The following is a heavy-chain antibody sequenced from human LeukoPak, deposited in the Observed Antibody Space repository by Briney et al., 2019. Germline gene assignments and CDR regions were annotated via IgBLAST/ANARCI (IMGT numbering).Heavy chain of an antibody. Sequence: PGGSLRLSCAASGFTFSSYWMHWVRQAPGKGLVWVSRINSDGSSTSYADSVKGRFTISRDNAKNTLYLQMNSLRAEDTAVYYCAREGDDYGDFDYWGQGPLVTVSS. CDR1: GFTFSSYW. CDR2: INSDGSST. J-gene: IGHJ4*02. CDR3: AREGDDYGDFDY. V-gene: IGHV3-74*01. D-gene: IGHD4-17*01.